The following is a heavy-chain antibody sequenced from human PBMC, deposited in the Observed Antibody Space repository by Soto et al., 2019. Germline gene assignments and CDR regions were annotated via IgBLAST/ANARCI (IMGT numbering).Heavy chain of an antibody. V-gene: IGHV4-30-2*01. CDR2: IYHSGST. Sequence: QLQLQESGSGLVKPSQTLSLTCAVSGGSISSGGYSWSWIRQPPGKGLEWIGYIYHSGSTYYNPSLKRRVTIAVDRSKNQFSLKLSSVTAADTAVYYCARGVYVGGSGYYLGFDYWGQGTLVTVSS. CDR3: ARGVYVGGSGYYLGFDY. CDR1: GGSISSGGYS. D-gene: IGHD3-22*01. J-gene: IGHJ4*02.